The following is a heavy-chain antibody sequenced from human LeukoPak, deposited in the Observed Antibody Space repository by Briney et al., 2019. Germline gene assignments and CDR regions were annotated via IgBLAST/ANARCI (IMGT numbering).Heavy chain of an antibody. V-gene: IGHV1-18*01. J-gene: IGHJ4*02. CDR2: ISAYNGNT. D-gene: IGHD4-23*01. CDR1: GYTFTSYG. Sequence: ASVKVSCKASGYTFTSYGISWVRQAPGQGLEWMGWISAYNGNTNCAQKLQGRVTMTTDTSTSTAYMELRSLRSDDTAVYYCARDLGGLPGTVVKGSALLDYWGQGTLVTVSS. CDR3: ARDLGGLPGTVVKGSALLDY.